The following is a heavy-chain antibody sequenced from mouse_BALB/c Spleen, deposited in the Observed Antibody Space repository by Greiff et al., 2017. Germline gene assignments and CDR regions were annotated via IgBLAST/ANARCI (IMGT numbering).Heavy chain of an antibody. CDR2: IYPGSGST. CDR1: GYTFTSYW. D-gene: IGHD4-1*01. CDR3: TRGPNWDRYFDY. Sequence: LKQPGSELVRPGASVKLSCKASGYTFTSYWMHWVKQRPGQGLEWIGNIYPGSGSTNYDEKFKSKATLTVDTSSSTAYMQLSSLTSEDSAVYYCTRGPNWDRYFDYWGQGTTLTVSS. V-gene: IGHV1S22*01. J-gene: IGHJ2*01.